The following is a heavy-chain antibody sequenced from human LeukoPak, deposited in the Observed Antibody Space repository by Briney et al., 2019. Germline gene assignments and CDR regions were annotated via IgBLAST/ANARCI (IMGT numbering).Heavy chain of an antibody. CDR3: AKPGYSSGWYIFDY. J-gene: IGHJ4*02. CDR2: ISGSGGNT. V-gene: IGHV3-23*01. D-gene: IGHD6-19*01. Sequence: GGSLRLSCAASGFTFSSYAMSWVRQAPGKGLEWVSAISGSGGNTYYADSVKGRFTISRDNSKNTLYLQMNSLRAEDTAVYYCAKPGYSSGWYIFDYWGQGTLVTVSS. CDR1: GFTFSSYA.